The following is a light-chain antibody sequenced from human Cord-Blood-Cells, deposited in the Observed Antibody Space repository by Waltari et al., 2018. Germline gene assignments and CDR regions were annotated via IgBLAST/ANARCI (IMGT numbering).Light chain of an antibody. J-gene: IGKJ1*01. CDR3: QQYGSSPPWT. Sequence: EIVLTQSPGTMSLSPGERANLSCRASQSVNSSHLTWYQQKPGQAPRLLIYGASSKATGIPDRFSGSGSGTDFTLTISRLEPEDFAVYYCQQYGSSPPWTFGQGTKVEIK. CDR2: GAS. V-gene: IGKV3-20*01. CDR1: QSVNSSH.